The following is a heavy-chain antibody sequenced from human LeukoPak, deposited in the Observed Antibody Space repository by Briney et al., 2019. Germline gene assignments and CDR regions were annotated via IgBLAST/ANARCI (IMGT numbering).Heavy chain of an antibody. CDR1: GGTFSSYA. V-gene: IGHV1-69*06. CDR3: AKGGHGSGKYYFDY. CDR2: IIPIFGTT. D-gene: IGHD3-10*01. Sequence: SVKVSCKASGGTFSSYAISWVRQAPGQGLEWMGGIIPIFGTTNYAQKFQGRVTITADKSTSTAYMELSSLRSEDTAVYYCAKGGHGSGKYYFDYWGQGTLVTVSS. J-gene: IGHJ4*02.